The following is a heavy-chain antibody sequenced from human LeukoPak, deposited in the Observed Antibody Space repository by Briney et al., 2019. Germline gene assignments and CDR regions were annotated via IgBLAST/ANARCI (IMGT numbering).Heavy chain of an antibody. CDR1: GFTFSSYA. Sequence: GGSLRLSCAASGFTFSSYAMSWVRQAPGKGLEWVSAISGSGGSTYYADSVRGRFTISRDNAKNSLYLQMDSLRAEDTAVYYCARGGIITSYAFEIWGQGTMVTVSS. V-gene: IGHV3-23*01. D-gene: IGHD3-10*01. CDR2: ISGSGGST. J-gene: IGHJ3*02. CDR3: ARGGIITSYAFEI.